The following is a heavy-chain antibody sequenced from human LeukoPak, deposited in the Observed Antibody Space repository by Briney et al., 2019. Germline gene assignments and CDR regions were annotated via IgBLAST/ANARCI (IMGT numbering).Heavy chain of an antibody. CDR2: ISGSSSST. V-gene: IGHV3-23*01. Sequence: PGGSLRLSCSASGFTFSSYVMSWVRQAPGKGLEWVSAISGSSSSTYYADSVKGRFTISRDNAKNTLYLQMNSLRAEDTAVYYCARGGMVHYYYYAMDVWGQGTTVTVSS. D-gene: IGHD3-16*01. J-gene: IGHJ6*02. CDR1: GFTFSSYV. CDR3: ARGGMVHYYYYAMDV.